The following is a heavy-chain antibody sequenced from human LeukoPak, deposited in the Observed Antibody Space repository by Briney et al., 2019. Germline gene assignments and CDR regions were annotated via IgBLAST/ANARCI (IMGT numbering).Heavy chain of an antibody. CDR1: GFSSSGVW. J-gene: IGHJ4*02. D-gene: IGHD2-15*01. CDR3: ARGAFISSDSWVDY. V-gene: IGHV3-7*05. Sequence: GGSLRLSCVASGFSSSGVWMSWVRQAPGKGLEWVANIKQDGSEKYYVDSVKGRFTISRDNAKNSLYLQMNSLRAEDTAVYYCARGAFISSDSWVDYWGQGTPVTVSS. CDR2: IKQDGSEK.